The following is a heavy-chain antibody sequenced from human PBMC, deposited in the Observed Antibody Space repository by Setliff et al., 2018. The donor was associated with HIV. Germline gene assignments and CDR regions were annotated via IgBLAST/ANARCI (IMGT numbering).Heavy chain of an antibody. V-gene: IGHV4-39*02. CDR3: ARDGQWRYAVDI. J-gene: IGHJ3*02. D-gene: IGHD6-19*01. Sequence: KASETLSLTCTVSGGSINRSGYYWGWIRQPPGKGLEWIGSIYYSGSVYYNPSLESRVTMSVDTSKNQFSLKLSSVTAADTAVYYCARDGQWRYAVDIWGQGTMVTVSS. CDR2: IYYSGSV. CDR1: GGSINRSGYY.